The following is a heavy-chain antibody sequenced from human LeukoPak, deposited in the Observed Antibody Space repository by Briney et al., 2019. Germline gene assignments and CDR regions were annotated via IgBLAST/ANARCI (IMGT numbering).Heavy chain of an antibody. Sequence: SVKVSCKASGGTFSSYAISWVRQAPGQGLEWMGGIIPIFGTANYAQKFQGRVTITTDESTSTAYMELSSLRSEDTAVYYCARERYVSGSYTLAFRRRNHDAFDIWGQGTMVTVSS. CDR1: GGTFSSYA. D-gene: IGHD3-10*01. CDR3: ARERYVSGSYTLAFRRRNHDAFDI. V-gene: IGHV1-69*05. J-gene: IGHJ3*02. CDR2: IIPIFGTA.